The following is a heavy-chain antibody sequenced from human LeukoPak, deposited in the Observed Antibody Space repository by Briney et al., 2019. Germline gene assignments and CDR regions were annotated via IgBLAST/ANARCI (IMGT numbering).Heavy chain of an antibody. V-gene: IGHV3-7*01. Sequence: GGSLRLSCAASGYTFSDYWMSWVRQGPGKGLERVANIKPDGGDKYYVDSVKGRFTISRDNAKGSLYLQMNSLRAEDTAVYYCARGRFCDSSNCYLDYWGQGTLVTVSS. J-gene: IGHJ4*02. CDR1: GYTFSDYW. CDR2: IKPDGGDK. D-gene: IGHD3-22*01. CDR3: ARGRFCDSSNCYLDY.